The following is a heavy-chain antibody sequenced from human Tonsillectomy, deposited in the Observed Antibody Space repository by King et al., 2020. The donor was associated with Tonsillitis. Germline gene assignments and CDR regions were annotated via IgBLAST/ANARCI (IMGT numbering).Heavy chain of an antibody. CDR2: ISYDGSNK. CDR3: ARDTRTSSWDYYYYGIDV. D-gene: IGHD6-13*01. J-gene: IGHJ6*02. CDR1: GFTFSNYA. V-gene: IGHV3-30-3*01. Sequence: VQLVESGGGVVQPGRSLRLSCAASGFTFSNYAMHWVRQAPGKELEWVAVISYDGSNKYYADSVKGRFTISRDNPKNTLYLQMNSLRAEDTAVFYCARDTRTSSWDYYYYGIDVWGQGTTVTVSS.